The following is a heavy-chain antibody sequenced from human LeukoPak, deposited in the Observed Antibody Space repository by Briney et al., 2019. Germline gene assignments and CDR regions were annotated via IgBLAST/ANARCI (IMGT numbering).Heavy chain of an antibody. CDR1: GYRFTTYW. Sequence: GASLQISCKGSGYRFTTYWIGWVRQMPGKGLEWMGIIYPGDSDTRYSPSFQGQVTISADKSITTAYLQWNSLKASDTAMYYCARQTGDNAFDIWGRGTMVTVSS. J-gene: IGHJ3*02. V-gene: IGHV5-51*01. CDR2: IYPGDSDT. CDR3: ARQTGDNAFDI. D-gene: IGHD7-27*01.